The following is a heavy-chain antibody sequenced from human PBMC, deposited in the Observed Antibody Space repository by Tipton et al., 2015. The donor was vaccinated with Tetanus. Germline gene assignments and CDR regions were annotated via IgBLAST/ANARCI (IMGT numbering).Heavy chain of an antibody. D-gene: IGHD3-22*01. CDR3: AREDVYYHDGSGFYAFDI. CDR1: GGSISNYY. J-gene: IGHJ3*02. CDR2: IYVTGAI. V-gene: IGHV4-4*07. Sequence: TLSLTCSVSGGSISNYYWNWIRQPAGKGLEWIGRIYVTGAINHGPALQSRVTMSVDTAKNQFSLRLSSVTAADAAMYYCAREDVYYHDGSGFYAFDIWGRGTMVAVSS.